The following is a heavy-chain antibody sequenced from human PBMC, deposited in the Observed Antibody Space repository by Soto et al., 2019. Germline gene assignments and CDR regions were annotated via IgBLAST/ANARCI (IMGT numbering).Heavy chain of an antibody. V-gene: IGHV4-4*02. J-gene: IGHJ4*02. CDR3: VTSGGKRWDH. CDR1: GGSISSSNW. D-gene: IGHD6-25*01. Sequence: QVQLQESGPGLVKPSGTLSLTCAVSGGSISSSNWWSWVRQPPGKGLEWFGEISHSGSTNYNPSLKSRVTMSIDKSKNQFSLMLTSVTAADTAVYYCVTSGGKRWDHWGRGTLVTVSS. CDR2: ISHSGST.